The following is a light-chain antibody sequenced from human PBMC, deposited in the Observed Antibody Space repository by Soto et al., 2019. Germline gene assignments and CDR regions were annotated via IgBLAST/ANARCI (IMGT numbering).Light chain of an antibody. CDR2: DAS. V-gene: IGKV3-20*01. CDR3: QEYDGATIT. Sequence: EIVLTQSPDTLSMSPGERATLSCRASQSIRSERLAWYQQKPGQAPRLIIFDASNRASGMPARFSGSGSGTDFTVTIARLEPEDFAVYYCQEYDGATITFGIGTRLEIK. CDR1: QSIRSER. J-gene: IGKJ5*01.